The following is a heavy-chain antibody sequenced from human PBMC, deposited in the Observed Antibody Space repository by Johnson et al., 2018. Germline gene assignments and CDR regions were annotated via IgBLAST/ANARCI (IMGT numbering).Heavy chain of an antibody. Sequence: VQLQESGGGLVQPGGSLRLSCAGSGFTFSTYWMHWVRQAPGKGLVWVSRINSDGSGTTYAGAVKGRFTISRANAKNTLYLQMNSLRADDTAVYYCARDLFDFAESNGMDVWGQGTTVTVSS. CDR3: ARDLFDFAESNGMDV. J-gene: IGHJ6*02. CDR2: INSDGSGT. D-gene: IGHD3-9*01. CDR1: GFTFSTYW. V-gene: IGHV3-74*01.